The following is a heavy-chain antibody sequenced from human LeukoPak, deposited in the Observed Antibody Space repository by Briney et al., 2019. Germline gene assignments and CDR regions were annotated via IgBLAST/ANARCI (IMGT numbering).Heavy chain of an antibody. Sequence: SETLSLTCAVYGGSFSGYYWSWIRQPPGKGLEWIGEINHSGSTNYNPSLKSRVTISVDTSKNQFSLKLSSVTAADTAVYHCARARMYYDFWSGPEWTYYFDYWGQGTLVTVSS. V-gene: IGHV4-34*01. CDR1: GGSFSGYY. CDR3: ARARMYYDFWSGPEWTYYFDY. J-gene: IGHJ4*02. CDR2: INHSGST. D-gene: IGHD3-3*01.